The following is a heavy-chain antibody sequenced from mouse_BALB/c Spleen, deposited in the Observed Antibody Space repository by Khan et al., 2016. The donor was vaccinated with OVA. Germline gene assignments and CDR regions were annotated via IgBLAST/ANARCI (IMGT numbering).Heavy chain of an antibody. V-gene: IGHV1-7*01. J-gene: IGHJ2*02. CDR2: INPSTAYT. CDR3: ARGGLRWDLDY. CDR1: GYTFTNYW. Sequence: VQLQQSGAELAKPGASVKMSCKASGYTFTNYWILWVKQRPGQGLEWIGYINPSTAYTEYNQNFKDKATLTADKSSRTAYMQLSSLTSEDSAVYYCARGGLRWDLDYWGQGTSVTVSS. D-gene: IGHD1-1*01.